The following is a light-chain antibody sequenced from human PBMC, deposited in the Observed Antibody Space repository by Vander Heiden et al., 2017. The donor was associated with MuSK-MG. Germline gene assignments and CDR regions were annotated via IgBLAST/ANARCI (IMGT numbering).Light chain of an antibody. CDR3: GVWDSSLTALV. CDR1: NSNIGDNY. J-gene: IGLJ2*01. CDR2: DDN. Sequence: QSVSTQSPSVSAAPGQKVTISCSGSNSNIGDNYVAWYHHLPGAAPQLLMYDDNERPSGIPDRFSGSKSGTSATLGITGLQTGDEGDDYCGVWDSSLTALVFGGGTKLTVL. V-gene: IGLV1-51*01.